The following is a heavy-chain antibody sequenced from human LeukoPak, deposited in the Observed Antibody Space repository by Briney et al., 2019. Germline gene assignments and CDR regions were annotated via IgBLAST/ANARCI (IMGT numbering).Heavy chain of an antibody. V-gene: IGHV1-2*02. J-gene: IGHJ6*02. CDR3: ASSGEMATITSYYYYGMDV. CDR2: INPNSGGT. CDR1: GYTFTGYY. D-gene: IGHD5-24*01. Sequence: ASVKVSCKASGYTFTGYYMHWVRQAPGQGLEWMGWINPNSGGTNYAQKFQGRVTITADKSTSTAYMELSSLRSEDTAVYYCASSGEMATITSYYYYGMDVWGQGTTVTVSS.